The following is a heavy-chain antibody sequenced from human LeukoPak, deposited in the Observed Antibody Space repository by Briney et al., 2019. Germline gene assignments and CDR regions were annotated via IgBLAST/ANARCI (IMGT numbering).Heavy chain of an antibody. J-gene: IGHJ4*02. V-gene: IGHV4-34*01. CDR3: ALLGGYSYGYLGY. CDR1: GGSFSGYY. CDR2: INHSGST. D-gene: IGHD5-18*01. Sequence: SETLSLTCAVYGGSFSGYYWSWIRQPPGKGLEWIGEINHSGSTNYNPSLKSRVTISVDTSKNQFSLKLSSVTAADTAVYYCALLGGYSYGYLGYWGQGTLVTVSS.